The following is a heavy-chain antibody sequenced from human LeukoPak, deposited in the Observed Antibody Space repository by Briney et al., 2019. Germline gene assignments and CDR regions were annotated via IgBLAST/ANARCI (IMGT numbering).Heavy chain of an antibody. D-gene: IGHD1-26*01. CDR2: ISAYNGNT. J-gene: IGHJ5*02. V-gene: IGHV1-18*01. CDR3: ARDYGGSYTSLGWFDP. Sequence: ASVKVSCKASGYTFTSYGISWVRQAPGQGLEWMGWISAYNGNTNYAQKLQGRVTMTTDTSTSTAYMELRSLRSDDTAVYYCARDYGGSYTSLGWFDPWGQGTLVTVSS. CDR1: GYTFTSYG.